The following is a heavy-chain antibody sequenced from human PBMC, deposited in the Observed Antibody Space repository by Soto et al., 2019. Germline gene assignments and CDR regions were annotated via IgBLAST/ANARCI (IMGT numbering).Heavy chain of an antibody. CDR3: AKTHSGWYTPFDS. J-gene: IGHJ4*02. V-gene: IGHV4-59*01. Sequence: ETLSLTCTVSGGSISSYYWSWIRQPPGKGLEWIGYIYYSGSTNYNPSLKSRVTISVDTSKNQFSLKLSSVTAADTAVYYCAKTHSGWYTPFDSWGQGTLVTVSS. CDR1: GGSISSYY. D-gene: IGHD6-19*01. CDR2: IYYSGST.